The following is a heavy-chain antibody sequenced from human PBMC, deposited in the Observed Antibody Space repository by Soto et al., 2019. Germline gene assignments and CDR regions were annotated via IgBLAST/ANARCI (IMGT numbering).Heavy chain of an antibody. Sequence: QVQLQESGPGLVKPSQTLSLTCTVSGGSISSGGYYWSWIRQHPGKGLEWIGYIYYSGSTYYNPSLKSRFTISVDTSKNQFSLKLSSVTAADTAVYYCAHGIVVVPAGDWYFDLWGRGTLVTVSS. CDR2: IYYSGST. CDR1: GGSISSGGYY. D-gene: IGHD2-2*01. J-gene: IGHJ2*01. CDR3: AHGIVVVPAGDWYFDL. V-gene: IGHV4-31*03.